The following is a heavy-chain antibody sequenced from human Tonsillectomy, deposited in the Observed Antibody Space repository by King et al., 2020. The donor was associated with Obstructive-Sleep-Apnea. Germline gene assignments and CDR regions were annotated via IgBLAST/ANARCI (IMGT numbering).Heavy chain of an antibody. CDR1: GGSFSGYY. D-gene: IGHD2-21*01. J-gene: IGHJ6*02. Sequence: VQLQQWGAGLLKPSETLSLTCAVYGGSFSGYYWSWIRQPLGKGLEWIGEINHSGITNYNPSLKSRVSISVDTSKNQFSLNLSSVTAADTAVYYCARIVRPDAWGQGTTVTVSS. CDR3: ARIVRPDA. V-gene: IGHV4-34*01. CDR2: INHSGIT.